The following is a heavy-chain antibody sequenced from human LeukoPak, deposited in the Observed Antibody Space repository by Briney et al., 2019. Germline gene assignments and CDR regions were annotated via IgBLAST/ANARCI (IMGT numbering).Heavy chain of an antibody. J-gene: IGHJ6*03. D-gene: IGHD3-22*01. CDR3: ALQTNYYDSSGYLYYYYMDV. CDR2: INSDGSST. V-gene: IGHV3-74*01. CDR1: GFTFSSYW. Sequence: PGGSLRLSCAASGFTFSSYWMHWVRQPPGKGLVWVSRINSDGSSTSYADSVKGRFTISRDNAKNTLYLQMNSLRAEDTAVYYCALQTNYYDSSGYLYYYYMDVWGKGTTVTVSS.